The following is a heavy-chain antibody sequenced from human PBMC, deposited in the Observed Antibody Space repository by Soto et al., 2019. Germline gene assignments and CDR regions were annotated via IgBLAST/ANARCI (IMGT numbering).Heavy chain of an antibody. V-gene: IGHV3-30-3*01. CDR1: GFTFSSYA. CDR2: ISYDGSNK. J-gene: IGHJ6*02. Sequence: PGGSLRLSCAASGFTFSSYAMHWVHQAPGKGLEWVAVISYDGSNKYYADSVKGRFTISRDNSKNTLYLQMNSLRAEDTAVYYCARAEDSSSWSWNYYYYYGMDVWGQGTTVTVSS. D-gene: IGHD6-13*01. CDR3: ARAEDSSSWSWNYYYYYGMDV.